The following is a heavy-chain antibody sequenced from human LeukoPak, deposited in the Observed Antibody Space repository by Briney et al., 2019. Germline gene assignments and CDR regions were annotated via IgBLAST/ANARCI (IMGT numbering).Heavy chain of an antibody. D-gene: IGHD3-16*01. V-gene: IGHV1-18*04. J-gene: IGHJ4*02. Sequence: GASVKVSCKASGNTLTGYYIHWIRQAPGQGLEWMGWISAYNGNTSYAQKLQGRVTMTTDTSTSTAYMELRSLRSDDTAVYYCARDPPGLTLGSPGDYWGQGTLVTVSS. CDR2: ISAYNGNT. CDR3: ARDPPGLTLGSPGDY. CDR1: GNTLTGYY.